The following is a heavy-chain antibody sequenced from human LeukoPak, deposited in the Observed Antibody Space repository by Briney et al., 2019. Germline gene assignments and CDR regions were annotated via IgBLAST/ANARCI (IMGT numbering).Heavy chain of an antibody. CDR1: GFTFSSYA. Sequence: GGSLRLSCAASGFTFSSYAMSWVRQALGKGLEWVSVISGSGGSTYYADSVKGRFTISRDNSKNTLYLQMNSLRAEDTAVYYCANGYCSSTSCYAYYYYYMDVWGKGTTVTVSS. V-gene: IGHV3-23*01. D-gene: IGHD2-2*01. J-gene: IGHJ6*03. CDR2: ISGSGGST. CDR3: ANGYCSSTSCYAYYYYYMDV.